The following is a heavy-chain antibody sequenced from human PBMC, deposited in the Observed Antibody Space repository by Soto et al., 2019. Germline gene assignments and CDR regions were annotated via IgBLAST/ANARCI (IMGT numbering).Heavy chain of an antibody. J-gene: IGHJ4*02. CDR2: IYYSGST. CDR1: GGSISSSSYY. Sequence: SETLSLTCTVSGGSISSSSYYWGWIRQPPGKGLEWIGSIYYSGSTYYNPSLKSRVTISVDTSKDQFSLKLSSVTAADTAVYYCARKTGYSSGWSYDYWGQGTLVTVSS. CDR3: ARKTGYSSGWSYDY. V-gene: IGHV4-39*01. D-gene: IGHD6-19*01.